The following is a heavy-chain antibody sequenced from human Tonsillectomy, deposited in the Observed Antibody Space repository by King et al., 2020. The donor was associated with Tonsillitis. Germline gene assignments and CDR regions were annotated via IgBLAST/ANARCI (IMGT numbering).Heavy chain of an antibody. V-gene: IGHV3-23*04. CDR3: ATEMTAFDF. J-gene: IGHJ3*01. CDR1: GLPFRSYV. Sequence: QLVESGGGLVQPGGSLRLSCAVFGLPFRSYVMCWGRQAPAKGLGWVASIGGSGRSLYYPASVQGRLTISRDNSNNTLYLQMNSLRAEDTALYYCATEMTAFDFWDQGTMVTVSS. CDR2: IGGSGRSL.